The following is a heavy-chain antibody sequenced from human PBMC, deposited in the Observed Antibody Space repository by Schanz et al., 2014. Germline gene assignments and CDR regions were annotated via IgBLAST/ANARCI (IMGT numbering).Heavy chain of an antibody. Sequence: QVQLVQSGAEVKKPGSSVKVSCKASGGTFSSSTLTWVRQAPGQGLEWMGRIIPILDKTNYAQKFQGRVTMTADKSTSTVYMEVSGLRSEDTAVYYCARHGGIPYYPMDVWGQGTTVTVSS. D-gene: IGHD3-16*01. CDR3: ARHGGIPYYPMDV. V-gene: IGHV1-69*02. J-gene: IGHJ6*02. CDR2: IIPILDKT. CDR1: GGTFSSST.